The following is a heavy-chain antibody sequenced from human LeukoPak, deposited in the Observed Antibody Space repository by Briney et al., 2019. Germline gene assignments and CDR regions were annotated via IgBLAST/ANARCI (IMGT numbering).Heavy chain of an antibody. CDR2: ISYDGSNK. Sequence: GRSLRLSCAASGFTFGSYAMHWVRQAPGKGLEWVAVISYDGSNKYYADSVKGRFTISRDNSKNTLYLQMNSLRAEDTAVYYCARGYYYYGMDVWGQGTTVTVSS. CDR1: GFTFGSYA. J-gene: IGHJ6*02. V-gene: IGHV3-30-3*01. CDR3: ARGYYYYGMDV.